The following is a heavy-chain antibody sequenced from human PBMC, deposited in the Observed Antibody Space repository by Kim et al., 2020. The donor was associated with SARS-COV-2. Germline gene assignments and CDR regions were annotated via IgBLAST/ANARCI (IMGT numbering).Heavy chain of an antibody. CDR2: ISGSGGST. D-gene: IGHD3-22*01. V-gene: IGHV3-23*01. CDR3: EVMIVVVIQNWFDP. CDR1: GFTFSSYA. Sequence: GGSLRLSCAASGFTFSSYAMSWVRQAPGKGLEWVSAISGSGGSTYYADSVKGRFTISRDNSKNTLYLQMNSLRAEDTAVYYCEVMIVVVIQNWFDPWGQGTLVTVSS. J-gene: IGHJ5*02.